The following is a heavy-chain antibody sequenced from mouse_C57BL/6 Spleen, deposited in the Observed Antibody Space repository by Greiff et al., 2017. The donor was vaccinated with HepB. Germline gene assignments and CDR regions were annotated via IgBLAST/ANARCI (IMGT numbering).Heavy chain of an antibody. CDR3: ARSGYPEDYAMDY. CDR2: IDPSDSYT. V-gene: IGHV1-69*01. Sequence: LQQPGAELVMPGASVKLSCKASGYTFTSYWMHWVKQRPGQGLEWIGEIDPSDSYTNYNQKFKGKSTLTVDKSSSTAYMQLSSLTSEDSAVYYCARSGYPEDYAMDYWGQGTSVTVSS. D-gene: IGHD3-1*01. J-gene: IGHJ4*01. CDR1: GYTFTSYW.